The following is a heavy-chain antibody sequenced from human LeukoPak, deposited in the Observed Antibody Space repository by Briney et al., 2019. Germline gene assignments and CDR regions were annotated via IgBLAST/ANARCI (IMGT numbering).Heavy chain of an antibody. CDR1: GFTFSSYA. CDR2: ISGSGGST. Sequence: GGSLRLSCAAPGFTFSSYAMSWVRQAPGKGLEWVSAISGSGGSTYYADSVKGRFTISRDNSKNTLFLQMNSLRAEDTAVYYCAKGVGYCSSTSCASTTGYYYYYGMDVWGQGTTVTVSS. CDR3: AKGVGYCSSTSCASTTGYYYYYGMDV. J-gene: IGHJ6*02. D-gene: IGHD2-2*01. V-gene: IGHV3-23*01.